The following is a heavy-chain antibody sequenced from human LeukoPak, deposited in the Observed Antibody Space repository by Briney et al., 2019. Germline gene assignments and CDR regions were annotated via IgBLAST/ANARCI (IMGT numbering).Heavy chain of an antibody. CDR2: ISAYNSNT. CDR3: ARDDDYNPLVH. V-gene: IGHV1-18*01. Sequence: ASVKVSCKASGYTFTSYGISWVRQAPGQGLEWMGWISAYNSNTNYAQKVQGRVTMTTDTSTSTAYMELRSLRSDDTAVYYCARDDDYNPLVHWGQGTLVTVSS. J-gene: IGHJ4*02. D-gene: IGHD4/OR15-4a*01. CDR1: GYTFTSYG.